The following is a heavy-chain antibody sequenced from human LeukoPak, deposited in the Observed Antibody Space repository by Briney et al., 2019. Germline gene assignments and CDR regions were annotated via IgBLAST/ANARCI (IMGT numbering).Heavy chain of an antibody. CDR2: IYYSGST. V-gene: IGHV4-30-4*01. J-gene: IGHJ4*02. CDR1: GGSFSSGDYY. D-gene: IGHD4-17*01. CDR3: ARVTRYGDYVAY. Sequence: SETLSLTCTVSGGSFSSGDYYWSWIRQPPGKGLEWIGYIYYSGSTYYNPSLKSRVTISVDTSKNQFSLKLSSVTAADTAVYYCARVTRYGDYVAYWGQATLVTVSS.